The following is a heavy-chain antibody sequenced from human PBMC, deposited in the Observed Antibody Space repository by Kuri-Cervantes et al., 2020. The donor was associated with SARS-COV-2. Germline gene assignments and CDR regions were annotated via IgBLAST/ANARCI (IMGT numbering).Heavy chain of an antibody. CDR2: IDPSDSYT. V-gene: IGHV5-10-1*01. J-gene: IGHJ6*03. Sequence: KVSCKGSGYSFTSYWISWVRQMPGKGLEWMGRIDPSDSYTNYSPSFQGHVTISADKSISTAYLQWSSLKASDTAMYYCARQISSSSSGSYYYYYMDVWGIGTTVTVSS. CDR1: GYSFTSYW. CDR3: ARQISSSSSGSYYYYYMDV. D-gene: IGHD6-6*01.